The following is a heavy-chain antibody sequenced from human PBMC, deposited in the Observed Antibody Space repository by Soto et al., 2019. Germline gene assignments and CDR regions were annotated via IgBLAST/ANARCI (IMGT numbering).Heavy chain of an antibody. CDR2: TYYRSKWYN. J-gene: IGHJ6*02. CDR3: ARDRIAARPEYYYGMDV. D-gene: IGHD6-6*01. Sequence: SPTLSLTCAISGDSVSSNSAAWNWIRQSPSRGLEWLGRTYYRSKWYNDYAVSVKSRITINPDTSKNQFSLQLNSVTPEDTAVYYCARDRIAARPEYYYGMDVWGQGTTVTVSS. V-gene: IGHV6-1*01. CDR1: GDSVSSNSAA.